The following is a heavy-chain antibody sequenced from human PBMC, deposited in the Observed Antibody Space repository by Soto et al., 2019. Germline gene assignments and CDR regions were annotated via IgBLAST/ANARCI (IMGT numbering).Heavy chain of an antibody. Sequence: QLQLQESGPGLVKPSETLSLTCTVSGGSISSSSYYWGWIRQPPGKGLEWIGRIYYSGSTYYNPCPNSQIPIPVDTTKHRFPLKLGPVPAADAAVYYCARRRGQITMVRGGAFDIWGQGTMVSVSS. CDR1: GGSISSSSYY. J-gene: IGHJ3*02. D-gene: IGHD3-10*01. CDR2: IYYSGST. V-gene: IGHV4-39*02. CDR3: ARRRGQITMVRGGAFDI.